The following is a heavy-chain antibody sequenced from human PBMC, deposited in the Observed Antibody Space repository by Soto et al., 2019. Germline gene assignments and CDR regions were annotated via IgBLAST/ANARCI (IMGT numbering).Heavy chain of an antibody. D-gene: IGHD3-3*01. CDR3: ASFYDFWSFPGLRGGYYYGMDV. J-gene: IGHJ6*02. CDR2: ISYDGSNK. CDR1: GVTFSSYA. Sequence: GGSLRLSCAASGVTFSSYAMHWVRQAPGKGLEWVAVISYDGSNKYYADSVKGRFTISRDNSKNTLYLQMNSLRAEDTAVYYCASFYDFWSFPGLRGGYYYGMDVWGQGTTVTVSS. V-gene: IGHV3-30-3*01.